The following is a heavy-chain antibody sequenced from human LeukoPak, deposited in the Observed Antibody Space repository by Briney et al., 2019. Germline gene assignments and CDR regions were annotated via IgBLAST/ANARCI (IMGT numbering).Heavy chain of an antibody. CDR2: ITYDGCET. CDR1: GFSFTNAG. J-gene: IGHJ4*02. D-gene: IGHD6-19*01. Sequence: PGGSLRLSCAASGFSFTNAGMHGVRQAPAKGLEGVEVITYDGCETHYGDSVWGRFTISRDISTNTLFLQMNSLRLEDTARYYCVKEQSSGWYRVADYWGQGTLVTVSS. V-gene: IGHV3-30*18. CDR3: VKEQSSGWYRVADY.